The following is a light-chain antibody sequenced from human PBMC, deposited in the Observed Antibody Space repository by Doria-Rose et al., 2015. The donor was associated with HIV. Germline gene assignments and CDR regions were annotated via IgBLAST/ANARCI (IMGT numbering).Light chain of an antibody. CDR3: QQYDNLLT. V-gene: IGKV1-33*01. J-gene: IGKJ4*01. Sequence: VGDRVTITCQASQDISNFLNWYQQKPGKAPKLLIYDASNLETGVPSRFSGSGSGTDFTFTISSLQPEDIATYYCQQYDNLLTFGGGTKVEIK. CDR2: DAS. CDR1: QDISNF.